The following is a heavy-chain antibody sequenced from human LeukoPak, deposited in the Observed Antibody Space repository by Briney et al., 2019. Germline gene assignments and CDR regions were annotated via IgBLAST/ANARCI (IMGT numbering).Heavy chain of an antibody. CDR1: GFTFSSYA. J-gene: IGHJ3*02. CDR3: ARDNWRDYLADALDI. V-gene: IGHV3-30-3*01. CDR2: ISYDGSNK. D-gene: IGHD4-11*01. Sequence: GGSLRRSCAASGFTFSSYAMHWVRQAPGKGLDWVASISYDGSNKYYADSVKGRFTISRDSSKNTLYLQMNSLGAEDTALYYCARDNWRDYLADALDIWGQGTMVTVSS.